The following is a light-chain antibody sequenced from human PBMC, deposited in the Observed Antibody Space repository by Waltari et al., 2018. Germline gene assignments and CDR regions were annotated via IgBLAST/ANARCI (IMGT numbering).Light chain of an antibody. CDR2: STN. V-gene: IGLV7-43*01. CDR3: LLYYGAWV. J-gene: IGLJ3*02. CDR1: TGAVTTHYY. Sequence: QTVVTHEPSLTVSPGGTVTLTCASSTGAVTTHYYPNWFQQKPGQAPRALIYSTNNKHTWTPARVSGSLIGGKAALTLSGVQPEDEAEYYCLLYYGAWVFGGGTKLTVL.